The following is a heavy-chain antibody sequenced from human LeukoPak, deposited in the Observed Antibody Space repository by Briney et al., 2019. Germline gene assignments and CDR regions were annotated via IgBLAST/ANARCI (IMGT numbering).Heavy chain of an antibody. CDR3: ARDSPLYYYDSSGYSVLDY. J-gene: IGHJ4*02. CDR2: ISAYNGNT. D-gene: IGHD3-22*01. V-gene: IGHV1-18*01. Sequence: ASVKVSCKASGYTFTSYGISWVRQAPGQGLEWMGRISAYNGNTNYAQKLQGRVTMTTDTSTSTAYMELRSLRSDDTAVYYCARDSPLYYYDSSGYSVLDYWGQGTLVTVSS. CDR1: GYTFTSYG.